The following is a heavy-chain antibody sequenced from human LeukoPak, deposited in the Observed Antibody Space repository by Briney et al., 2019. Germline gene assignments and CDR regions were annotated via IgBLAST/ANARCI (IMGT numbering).Heavy chain of an antibody. Sequence: GGSLRLSCAASGFTFSSYEMNWVRQAPGKGLEWVSYISSSSSTIYYADSVKGRFTISRDNAKNSLYLQMNSLRAEDTAVYYCAREEVVTADTFDYWGQGTLVTVSS. CDR3: AREEVVTADTFDY. CDR2: ISSSSSTI. V-gene: IGHV3-48*01. J-gene: IGHJ4*02. D-gene: IGHD2-21*02. CDR1: GFTFSSYE.